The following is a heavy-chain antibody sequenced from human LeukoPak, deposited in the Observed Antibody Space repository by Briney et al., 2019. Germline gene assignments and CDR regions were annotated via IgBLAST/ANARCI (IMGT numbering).Heavy chain of an antibody. J-gene: IGHJ4*02. Sequence: GGSLRLSCAASGFTFSTFSMDWVRQAPGRGLQWLSYISSTSNTIYYADSLKGRFTISKDNAKNSLYLQIDSLSVEDTAVYYCARMGIAAAGVDYWGQGTLVTVSS. CDR2: ISSTSNTI. V-gene: IGHV3-48*01. CDR1: GFTFSTFS. D-gene: IGHD6-13*01. CDR3: ARMGIAAAGVDY.